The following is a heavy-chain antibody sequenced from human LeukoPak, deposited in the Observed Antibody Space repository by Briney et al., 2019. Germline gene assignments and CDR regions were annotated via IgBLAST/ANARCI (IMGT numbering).Heavy chain of an antibody. V-gene: IGHV6-1*01. J-gene: IGHJ6*03. CDR3: ARDLWLVPSYYYYYMDV. D-gene: IGHD6-19*01. CDR1: GDSVSSNSAA. CDR2: TYYRSKWYN. Sequence: SQTLSLTCAISGDSVSSNSAAWNWIRQSPSRGLEWLGRTYYRSKWYNDYAVSVRSRITINPDTSKNQFSLQLNSVTPEDTAVYYCARDLWLVPSYYYYYMDVWGKGTTVTISS.